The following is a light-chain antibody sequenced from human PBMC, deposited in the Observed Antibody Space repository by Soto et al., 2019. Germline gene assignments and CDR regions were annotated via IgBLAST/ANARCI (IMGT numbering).Light chain of an antibody. CDR2: DAS. J-gene: IGKJ1*01. V-gene: IGKV3-11*01. CDR3: QQRSNWPPT. Sequence: ELVLTQSPATLSLSPGERATLSCRASQSASSYLAWYQQKPGQAPRLLIYDASNRATGIPARFSGSGSGTDFTLTISSLEPEDFAVYYCQQRSNWPPTFGQGTKVDIK. CDR1: QSASSY.